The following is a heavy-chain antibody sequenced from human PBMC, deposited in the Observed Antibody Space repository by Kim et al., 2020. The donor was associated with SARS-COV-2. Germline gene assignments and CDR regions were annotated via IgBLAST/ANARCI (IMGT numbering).Heavy chain of an antibody. J-gene: IGHJ4*02. CDR2: ISYDGSNK. CDR3: AKDGYDSTSYFDY. D-gene: IGHD3-22*01. CDR1: GFTFSSYG. Sequence: GGSLRLSCAASGFTFSSYGMHWVRQAPGKGLEGVAVISYDGSNKYYADSVKGRFTISRDNSKNTLYLQMNSLRAEDTAVYYCAKDGYDSTSYFDYWGQGT. V-gene: IGHV3-30*18.